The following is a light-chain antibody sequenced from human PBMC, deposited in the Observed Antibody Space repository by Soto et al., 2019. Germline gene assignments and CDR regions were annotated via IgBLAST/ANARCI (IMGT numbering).Light chain of an antibody. J-gene: IGLJ1*01. Sequence: QSVLTQPASVSGSPGQSITISCSGTSSDVGSSNLVSWYQQHPGKAPKLIIFEGDRRPSGVSGRFSGSKSGNTASLTISGLQAEYEADYYCCSFARSTTFYVFGTGTKLTVL. CDR3: CSFARSTTFYV. CDR2: EGD. V-gene: IGLV2-23*01. CDR1: SSDVGSSNL.